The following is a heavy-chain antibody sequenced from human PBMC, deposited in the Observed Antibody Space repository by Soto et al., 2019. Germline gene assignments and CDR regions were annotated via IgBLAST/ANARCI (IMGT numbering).Heavy chain of an antibody. J-gene: IGHJ4*02. Sequence: SETLSLTCAVYGGSFSGYYWSWIRQPPGKGLEWIGEINHSGSTNYNPSLKSRVTISVDTSKNQFSLKLSSVTAADTAVYYCARKAGLMITFGGANFDYWGQRTLVTVSS. CDR1: GGSFSGYY. CDR2: INHSGST. D-gene: IGHD3-16*01. V-gene: IGHV4-34*01. CDR3: ARKAGLMITFGGANFDY.